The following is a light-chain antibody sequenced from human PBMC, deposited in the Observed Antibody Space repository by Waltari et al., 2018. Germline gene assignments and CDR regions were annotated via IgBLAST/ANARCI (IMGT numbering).Light chain of an antibody. CDR2: GAS. J-gene: IGKJ1*01. V-gene: IGKV3-20*01. Sequence: EIVFTQSPGTLSLSPGERATLSCRASQSVSSSYLAWYQQKPGQAPRLRIYGASSRAPGIPDRFSGSGSGTDFTLTISRLEPEDCAVYYCQQYGNSPKTFGQGTKVEIK. CDR3: QQYGNSPKT. CDR1: QSVSSSY.